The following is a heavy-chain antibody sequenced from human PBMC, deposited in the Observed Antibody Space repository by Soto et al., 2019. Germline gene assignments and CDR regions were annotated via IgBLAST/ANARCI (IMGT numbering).Heavy chain of an antibody. CDR1: GGSISSGGYY. Sequence: SETLSLTCTVSGGSISSGGYYWSWICQHPGKGLEWIGYIYYSGSTYYNPSLKSRVTISVDTSKNQFSLKLSSVTAADTAVYYCARGDVANYGMDVWGQGTTVTVSS. CDR2: IYYSGST. CDR3: ARGDVANYGMDV. J-gene: IGHJ6*02. D-gene: IGHD2-15*01. V-gene: IGHV4-31*03.